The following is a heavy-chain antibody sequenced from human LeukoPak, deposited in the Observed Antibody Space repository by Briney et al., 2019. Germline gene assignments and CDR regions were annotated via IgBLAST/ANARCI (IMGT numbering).Heavy chain of an antibody. CDR2: VDPEDGET. Sequence: GASVKVSCKASGYTFTDYYMHWVQQAPGKGLEWMGRVDPEDGETIYAEKFQGRVTITADTSTDTAYMELSSLRSEDTAVYYCATEAHGWFDPWGQGTLVTVSS. V-gene: IGHV1-69-2*01. J-gene: IGHJ5*02. CDR3: ATEAHGWFDP. CDR1: GYTFTDYY.